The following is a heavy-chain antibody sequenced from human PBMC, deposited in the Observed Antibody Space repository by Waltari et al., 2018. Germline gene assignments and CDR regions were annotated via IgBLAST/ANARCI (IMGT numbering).Heavy chain of an antibody. CDR3: ARDPYCSSTSCLTYGMDV. D-gene: IGHD2-2*01. V-gene: IGHV1-69*01. Sequence: QVQLVQSGAEVTTPGSSVKVSCKDSGGTFSSYSISWVRRAPGQGLGWMGGIIPSFGTANYAQKFQGRVTITADESTSTAYMELSSLRSEDTAVYYCARDPYCSSTSCLTYGMDVWGQGTTVTVSS. CDR2: IIPSFGTA. CDR1: GGTFSSYS. J-gene: IGHJ6*02.